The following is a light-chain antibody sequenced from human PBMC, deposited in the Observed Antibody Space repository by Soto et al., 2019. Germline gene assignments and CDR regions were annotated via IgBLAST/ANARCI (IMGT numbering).Light chain of an antibody. CDR1: SSDVGDYNY. Sequence: QSALTQPASVSASPGQSITISCTGTSSDVGDYNYVSWYQQYPGKAPKLMIYEVINRPSGVSNRFSGSKSGNTASLTIPGLQAEDEADYYCSSYRRNRLVVFGGGTKLTVL. V-gene: IGLV2-14*01. CDR3: SSYRRNRLVV. J-gene: IGLJ2*01. CDR2: EVI.